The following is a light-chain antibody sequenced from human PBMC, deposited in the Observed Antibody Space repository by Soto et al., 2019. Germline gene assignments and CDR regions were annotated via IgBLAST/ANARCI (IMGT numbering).Light chain of an antibody. V-gene: IGKV3-20*01. CDR1: QSVSSSY. CDR2: GAS. J-gene: IGKJ1*01. Sequence: EIVLTQSPGTLSFSPGERATLSCRASQSVSSSYLAWYQQKPGQAPRPLIYGASSRASGIPDRFSGSGSGTDFTLNISRLEPEDFAVYYCQQYGISPWTFGQGTKVQIK. CDR3: QQYGISPWT.